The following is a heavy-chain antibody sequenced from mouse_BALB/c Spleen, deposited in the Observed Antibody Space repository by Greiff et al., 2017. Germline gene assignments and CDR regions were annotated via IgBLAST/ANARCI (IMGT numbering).Heavy chain of an antibody. CDR2: IWAGGST. D-gene: IGHD4-1*01. Sequence: QVQLKESGPGLVAPSQSLSITCTVSGFSLTSYGVHWVRQPPGKGLEWLGVIWAGGSTNYNSALMSRLSISKDNSKSQVFLKMNSLQTDDTAMYYCARDRTGRVDYWGQGTTLTVSA. CDR1: GFSLTSYG. J-gene: IGHJ2*01. CDR3: ARDRTGRVDY. V-gene: IGHV2-9*02.